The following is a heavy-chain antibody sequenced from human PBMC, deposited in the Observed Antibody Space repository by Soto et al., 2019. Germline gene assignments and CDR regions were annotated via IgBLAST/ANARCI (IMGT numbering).Heavy chain of an antibody. CDR1: GFTFSSYD. V-gene: IGHV3-23*01. Sequence: PGVSLRLSCAASGFTFSSYDMTWVRQAPGKGLEWVSVISGSGGTTYYADSVKGRFTISRDNSKNTLYLQMNSLRVEDTAVYYCARGGCSSSSGGDYFDYWGQGILVTVSS. CDR3: ARGGCSSSSGGDYFDY. D-gene: IGHD6-6*01. CDR2: ISGSGGTT. J-gene: IGHJ4*02.